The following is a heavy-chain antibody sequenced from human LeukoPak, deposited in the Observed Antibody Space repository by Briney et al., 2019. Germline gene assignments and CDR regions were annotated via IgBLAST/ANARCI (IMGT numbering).Heavy chain of an antibody. Sequence: ASVKVSCKASGYTFTSYGISWVRQAPGQGLEWMGWISAYNGNTNYAQKLQGRLAMTTDTSTSTAYMELRSLRSDDTAVYYCARARYYYDSSGYYPDFDYWGQGTLVTVSS. CDR3: ARARYYYDSSGYYPDFDY. V-gene: IGHV1-18*01. D-gene: IGHD3-22*01. J-gene: IGHJ4*02. CDR2: ISAYNGNT. CDR1: GYTFTSYG.